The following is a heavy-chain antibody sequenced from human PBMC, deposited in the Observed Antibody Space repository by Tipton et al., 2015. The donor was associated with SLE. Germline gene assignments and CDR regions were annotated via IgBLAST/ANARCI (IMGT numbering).Heavy chain of an antibody. CDR3: ARVVTGGLYYYYYYMDV. V-gene: IGHV4-39*07. J-gene: IGHJ6*03. D-gene: IGHD1-14*01. CDR1: GGSISSSSYY. Sequence: LRLSCIVSGGSISSSSYYWGWIRQPPGKGLEWIGSIYYSGSTNYNPSLKSRVTISVDTSKNQFSLNLSSVTAADTAVYYCARVVTGGLYYYYYYMDVWGKGTTVTVSS. CDR2: IYYSGST.